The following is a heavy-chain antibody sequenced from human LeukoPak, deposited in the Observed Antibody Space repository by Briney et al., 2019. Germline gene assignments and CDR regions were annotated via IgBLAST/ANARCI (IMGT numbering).Heavy chain of an antibody. Sequence: SCAVSGGSISSSNWWSWVRQPPGKGLEWVANIKQDGSEKYYVDSVKGRFTISRDNAKNSLYLQMNSLRAEDTAVYYCARDYYDSSGYYLFDYWGQGTLVTVSS. J-gene: IGHJ4*02. D-gene: IGHD3-22*01. CDR3: ARDYYDSSGYYLFDY. CDR1: GGSISSSNW. V-gene: IGHV3-7*01. CDR2: IKQDGSEK.